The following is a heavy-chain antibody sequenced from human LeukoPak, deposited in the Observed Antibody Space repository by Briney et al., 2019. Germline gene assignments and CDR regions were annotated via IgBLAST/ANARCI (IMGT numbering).Heavy chain of an antibody. J-gene: IGHJ6*03. Sequence: GASVKVSCKASGYTFTSYGISWVRQAPGQGLEWMGWISAYNGNTNYAQKLQGRVTMTTDTSTSTAYMELRSLRSDDTAVYYCARVGGDYYDSSGYPRYYYYYMDVWGKGTTVTVSS. V-gene: IGHV1-18*01. D-gene: IGHD3-22*01. CDR1: GYTFTSYG. CDR2: ISAYNGNT. CDR3: ARVGGDYYDSSGYPRYYYYYMDV.